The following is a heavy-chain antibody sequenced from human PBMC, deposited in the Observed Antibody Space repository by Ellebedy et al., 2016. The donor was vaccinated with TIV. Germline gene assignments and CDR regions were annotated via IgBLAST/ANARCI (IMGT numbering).Heavy chain of an antibody. CDR1: GDTFTSYG. J-gene: IGHJ6*02. V-gene: IGHV1-18*01. D-gene: IGHD2-15*01. CDR3: ARDPIATSGRYFYYGMDV. CDR2: ISGHSGNM. Sequence: ASVKVSCKAPGDTFTSYGFSWVRQAPGQGLEWMGWISGHSGNMKYAQKFQGRVTMTSDTSTTTVYLELRGLTSDDTAVYHCARDPIATSGRYFYYGMDVWGQGTPVTVSS.